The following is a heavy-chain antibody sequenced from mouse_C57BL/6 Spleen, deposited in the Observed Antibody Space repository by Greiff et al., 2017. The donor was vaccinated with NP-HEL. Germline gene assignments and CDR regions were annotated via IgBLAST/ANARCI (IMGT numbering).Heavy chain of an antibody. CDR3: ARHESYSNYDYAMDY. J-gene: IGHJ4*01. CDR1: GFTFSSYG. Sequence: EVKLVESGGDLVKPGGSLKLSCAASGFTFSSYGMSWVRQTPDKRLEWVATISSGGSYTYYPDSVKGRFTISRDNAKNTLYLQMSSLKSEDTAMYYCARHESYSNYDYAMDYWGQGTSVTVSS. V-gene: IGHV5-6*01. D-gene: IGHD2-5*01. CDR2: ISSGGSYT.